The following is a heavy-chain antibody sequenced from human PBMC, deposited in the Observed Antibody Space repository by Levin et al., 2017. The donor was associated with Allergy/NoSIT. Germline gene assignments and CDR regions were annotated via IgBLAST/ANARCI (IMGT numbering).Heavy chain of an antibody. V-gene: IGHV4-34*01. CDR2: INHSGST. J-gene: IGHJ4*02. CDR1: GGSFSGYY. CDR3: AGSLWFGELSYYFDY. D-gene: IGHD3-10*01. Sequence: KSSETLSLTCAVYGGSFSGYYWSWIRQPPGKGLEWIGEINHSGSTNYNPSLKSRVTISVDTSKNQFSLKLIAVTAADTAVYYCAGSLWFGELSYYFDYWGQGTLVTVSS.